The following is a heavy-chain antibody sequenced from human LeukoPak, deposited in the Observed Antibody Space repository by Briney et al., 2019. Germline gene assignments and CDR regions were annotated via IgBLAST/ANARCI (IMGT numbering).Heavy chain of an antibody. CDR1: GYSISSGYY. J-gene: IGHJ6*03. V-gene: IGHV4-38-2*02. CDR3: ARRGVTPNYYMDV. Sequence: PSETLSLTCTVSGYSISSGYYWGWIRQPPGKGLEWIGSIYHSGGTYYNPSLKSRVTISVDTSKNQFSLKLSSVTAADTAVYYCARRGVTPNYYMDVWGKGTTVTVSS. D-gene: IGHD2-21*02. CDR2: IYHSGGT.